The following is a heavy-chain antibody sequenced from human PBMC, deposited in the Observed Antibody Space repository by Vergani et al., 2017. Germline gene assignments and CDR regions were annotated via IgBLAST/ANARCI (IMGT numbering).Heavy chain of an antibody. V-gene: IGHV4-59*10. CDR3: ARGRGIAAADVFDY. CDR1: GGSFSGYY. D-gene: IGHD6-13*01. J-gene: IGHJ4*02. CDR2: IYTSGST. Sequence: QVQLQQWGAGLLKPSETLSLTCAVYGGSFSGYYWSWIRQPAGKGLEWIGRIYTSGSTNYNPSLKSRVTMSVDTSKNQFSLKLSSVTAADTAVYYCARGRGIAAADVFDYWGQGTLVTVSS.